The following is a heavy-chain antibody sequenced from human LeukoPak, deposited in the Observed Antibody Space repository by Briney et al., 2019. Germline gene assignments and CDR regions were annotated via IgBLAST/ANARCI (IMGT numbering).Heavy chain of an antibody. D-gene: IGHD6-13*01. V-gene: IGHV4-39*02. Sequence: SETLSLTCAVSGDSISSSGRFYWGWLRQPPGKGLEWIGSMDYSGTTDYNPSLKSRVTMSVDTSKKQFSLKLTSVTAADTALYHCARDHYNKSWYKYWGQGTLVTVSS. CDR1: GDSISSSGRFY. J-gene: IGHJ4*02. CDR2: MDYSGTT. CDR3: ARDHYNKSWYKY.